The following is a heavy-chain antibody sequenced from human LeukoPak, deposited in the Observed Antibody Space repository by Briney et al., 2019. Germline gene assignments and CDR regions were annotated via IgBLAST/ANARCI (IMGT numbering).Heavy chain of an antibody. CDR3: ARQADKDMYQYYFDY. CDR1: GYTFSSYW. CDR2: IYPVYSDT. J-gene: IGHJ4*02. V-gene: IGHV5-51*01. D-gene: IGHD5-18*01. Sequence: GESLKISRKGSGYTFSSYWIGWVRQLPGKGLGWVGIIYPVYSDTSFRPSFQGKVTISADKSISTAYLQWSSLKASDTAMYYCARQADKDMYQYYFDYWGQGTLVTVSS.